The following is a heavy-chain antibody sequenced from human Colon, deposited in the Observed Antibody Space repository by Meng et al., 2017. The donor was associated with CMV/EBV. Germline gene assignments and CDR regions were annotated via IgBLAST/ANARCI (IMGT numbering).Heavy chain of an antibody. Sequence: GGSLRLSCAASGFTFSSYWMSWVRQAPGKGLEWVANIKQDGSEKYYVDSVKGRFTISRDNAKNSLYLQMNSLRPEDTAVYYCAAVRGGGYFEYWGQGTLVTVSS. J-gene: IGHJ4*02. CDR3: AAVRGGGYFEY. CDR2: IKQDGSEK. V-gene: IGHV3-7*01. D-gene: IGHD3-10*01. CDR1: GFTFSSYW.